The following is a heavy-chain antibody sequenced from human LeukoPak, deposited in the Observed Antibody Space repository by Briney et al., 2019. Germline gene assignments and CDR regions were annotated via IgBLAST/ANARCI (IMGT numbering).Heavy chain of an antibody. CDR2: IHPRSGET. V-gene: IGHV1-2*02. D-gene: IGHD3-10*01. CDR1: AYSFTAFY. CDR3: ARDRGVPDAFDI. J-gene: IGHJ3*02. Sequence: ASVKVTCKASAYSFTAFYIHWVRQAPGQGLQWMGWIHPRSGETNYAYKFRGRVTMTRDTSISTTYMDLGSLGSDDTAVYYCARDRGVPDAFDIWGEGTMVTV.